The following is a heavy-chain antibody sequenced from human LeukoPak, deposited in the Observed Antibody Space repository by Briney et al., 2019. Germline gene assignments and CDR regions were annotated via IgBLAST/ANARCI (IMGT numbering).Heavy chain of an antibody. CDR1: GFTFSSYA. Sequence: GGSLRLSCAASGFTFSSYAMHWVRQAPGKGLEWVALISYESSVKYYADSVKGRFTISRDNSKNTLYLQMNSLRAEDTAVYYCARDEIVTKHYFDYWGQGTLVTVSS. CDR3: ARDEIVTKHYFDY. D-gene: IGHD1-26*01. J-gene: IGHJ4*02. V-gene: IGHV3-30*01. CDR2: ISYESSVK.